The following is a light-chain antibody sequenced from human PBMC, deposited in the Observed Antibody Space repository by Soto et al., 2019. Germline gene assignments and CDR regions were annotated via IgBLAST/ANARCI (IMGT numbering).Light chain of an antibody. CDR1: QGVSNY. J-gene: IGKJ1*01. CDR2: AAS. Sequence: DIQMTQSPSSLSASVRDRVTITCRASQGVSNYLAWYQQKPGKVPKLLIYAASTLQSGVPSRFSGSGSGTDFTLTISNLQPEDVATYYCQKYDSAPWTFGQGTKVEIK. V-gene: IGKV1-27*01. CDR3: QKYDSAPWT.